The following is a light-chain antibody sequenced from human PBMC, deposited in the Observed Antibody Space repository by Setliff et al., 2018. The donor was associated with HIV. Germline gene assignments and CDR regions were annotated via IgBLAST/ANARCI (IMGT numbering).Light chain of an antibody. J-gene: IGLJ1*01. CDR3: SSYTNHGVLFV. V-gene: IGLV2-14*03. CDR2: DVS. Sequence: QSALAQPASVSGSPGQSVTISCTGISDDVGNFNYVSWYQQHPGKGPKLIVFDVSRRPSGVSHRFSGSKSGNTASLTISGLENEDEADYYCSSYTNHGVLFVFGTGTKVTVL. CDR1: SDDVGNFNY.